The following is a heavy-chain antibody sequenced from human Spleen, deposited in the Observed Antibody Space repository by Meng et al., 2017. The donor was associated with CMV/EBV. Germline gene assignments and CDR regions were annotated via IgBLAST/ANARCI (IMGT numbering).Heavy chain of an antibody. CDR2: VNPNSGGT. J-gene: IGHJ4*02. Sequence: ASVKVSCKASGFTFTGYYMHWVRQAPGQGLEWMGWVNPNSGGTHYVQKFQDRVTMTSDTSVNTVYMELNGLTSDDTAVYYCARGASSSLDYWGQGTLVTVSS. CDR3: ARGASSSLDY. V-gene: IGHV1-2*02. D-gene: IGHD2-2*01. CDR1: GFTFTGYY.